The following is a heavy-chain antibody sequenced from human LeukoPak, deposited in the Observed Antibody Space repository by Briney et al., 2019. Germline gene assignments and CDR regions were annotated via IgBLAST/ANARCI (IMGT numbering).Heavy chain of an antibody. CDR3: ARDPADSSGYGDY. J-gene: IGHJ4*02. CDR1: GFTFSSYS. V-gene: IGHV3-48*01. Sequence: GGSLRLSCAASGFTFSSYSMNWVRQAPGKGLEWVSYISSSSSTIYYADSVKGRFTISRDNAKNSLYLQMNSLRPEDTAVYFCARDPADSSGYGDYWGQGTLVTVSS. CDR2: ISSSSSTI. D-gene: IGHD3-22*01.